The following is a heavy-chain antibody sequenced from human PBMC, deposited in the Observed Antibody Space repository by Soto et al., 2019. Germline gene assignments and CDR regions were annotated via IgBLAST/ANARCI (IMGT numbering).Heavy chain of an antibody. CDR1: GASIRSTDYY. Sequence: PSETLSLTCTVSGASIRSTDYYFSWIRQAPGKGLEWIGYVYYTGSTYYNPSLMSRLTISVDTSKNQFSLKLTSVTAAETAVYYCVRTAREGAVAPHWFDRWGQGTQVTVSS. CDR3: VRTAREGAVAPHWFDR. D-gene: IGHD2-21*02. J-gene: IGHJ5*02. CDR2: VYYTGST. V-gene: IGHV4-30-4*01.